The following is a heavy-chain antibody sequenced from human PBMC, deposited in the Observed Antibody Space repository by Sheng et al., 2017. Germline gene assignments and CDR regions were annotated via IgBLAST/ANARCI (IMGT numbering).Heavy chain of an antibody. Sequence: QVQLQQWGAGLLKPSETLSLTCAVYGGSFSGYYWSWIRQPPGKGLEWIGEINHSGSTNYNPSLKSRVTISVYTSKNQFSLKLSSVTAADTAVYYCAIPYYYDSSGYYYGYYYYGMDVWGQGTTVTVSS. CDR3: AIPYYYDSSGYYYGYYYYGMDV. CDR2: INHSGST. D-gene: IGHD3-22*01. V-gene: IGHV4-34*01. CDR1: GGSFSGYY. J-gene: IGHJ6*02.